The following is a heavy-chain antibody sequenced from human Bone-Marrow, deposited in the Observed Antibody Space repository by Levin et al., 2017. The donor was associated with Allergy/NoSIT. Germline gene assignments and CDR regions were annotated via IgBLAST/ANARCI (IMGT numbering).Heavy chain of an antibody. Sequence: GGSLRLSCAASGFTFNSYALSWVRQAPGKGLEWVSAISGSGSSTYYADSVKGRFTISRDNSKTTLYLQMNSLRAEDTAVYYCSKGAGWVAGAVALIWGQGTLVTVSS. J-gene: IGHJ4*02. D-gene: IGHD6-19*01. CDR3: SKGAGWVAGAVALI. V-gene: IGHV3-23*01. CDR1: GFTFNSYA. CDR2: ISGSGSST.